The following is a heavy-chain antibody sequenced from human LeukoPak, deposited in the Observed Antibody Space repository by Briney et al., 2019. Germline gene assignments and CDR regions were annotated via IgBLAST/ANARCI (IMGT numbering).Heavy chain of an antibody. CDR3: AAAAEYYDILTGYYKFPYYFDY. CDR2: MNPNSGNT. Sequence: ASVKVSCKASGYTFTSYDINWVRQATGQGLEWMGWMNPNSGNTGYAQKFQERVTITRDMSTSTAYMELSSLRSEDTAVYYCAAAAEYYDILTGYYKFPYYFDYWGQGTLVTVSS. CDR1: GYTFTSYD. D-gene: IGHD3-9*01. J-gene: IGHJ4*02. V-gene: IGHV1-8*03.